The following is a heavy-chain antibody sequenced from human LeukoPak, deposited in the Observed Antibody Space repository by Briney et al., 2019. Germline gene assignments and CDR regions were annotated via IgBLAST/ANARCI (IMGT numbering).Heavy chain of an antibody. Sequence: GGSLRLSCAASGFTLSSYAMSWVRQAPGKGLEWVSVISGSGGSTYYAESVKGRFTISRDNSKNPLYVQMNSLRVEDTAVYYCAKGPQVGSGYHPDYWGQGTLVTVSS. V-gene: IGHV3-23*01. CDR1: GFTLSSYA. J-gene: IGHJ4*02. D-gene: IGHD3-22*01. CDR3: AKGPQVGSGYHPDY. CDR2: ISGSGGST.